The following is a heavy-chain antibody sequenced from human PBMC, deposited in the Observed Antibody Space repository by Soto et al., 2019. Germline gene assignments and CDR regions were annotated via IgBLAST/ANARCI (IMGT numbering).Heavy chain of an antibody. CDR2: SYYSGRT. V-gene: IGHV4-39*01. CDR1: GGSISSSSYY. J-gene: IGHJ4*02. Sequence: QLQLQESGPGLVKPSETLSLTCTVSGGSISSSSYYWGWIRQPPGKGLEWIGSSYYSGRTYYNRSRKSRATKSVDTYNNQFSRKLSAVTAADTAVYYCARVGGGSGSYPDYWGQGTLVTVSS. CDR3: ARVGGGSGSYPDY. D-gene: IGHD3-10*01.